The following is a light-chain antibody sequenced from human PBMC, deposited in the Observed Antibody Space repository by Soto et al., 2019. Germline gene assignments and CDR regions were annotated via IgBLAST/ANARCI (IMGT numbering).Light chain of an antibody. J-gene: IGKJ1*01. Sequence: DIVMTQSPDSLAVSLGERATINCKSSQSVLYRSNNKNYLAWYQQKLGQPPKLLIYWASTRESGVPDRFSGSGSGTDFTLTISSLQAEDVAVYYCQQYYSTRTFGQGTKVEIK. V-gene: IGKV4-1*01. CDR1: QSVLYRSNNKNY. CDR2: WAS. CDR3: QQYYSTRT.